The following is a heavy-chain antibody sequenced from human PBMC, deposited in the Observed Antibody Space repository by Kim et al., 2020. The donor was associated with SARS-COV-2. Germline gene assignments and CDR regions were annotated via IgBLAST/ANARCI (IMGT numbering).Heavy chain of an antibody. D-gene: IGHD1-20*01. CDR1: GFTFSSYW. CDR3: ASDTNWNDPLGPYGMDV. J-gene: IGHJ6*02. Sequence: GGSLRLSCAASGFTFSSYWMSWVRQAPGKGLEWVANIKQDGSEKYYVDSVKGRFTISRDNAKNSLYLQMNSLRAEDTAVYYCASDTNWNDPLGPYGMDVWGQGTTVTVSS. V-gene: IGHV3-7*01. CDR2: IKQDGSEK.